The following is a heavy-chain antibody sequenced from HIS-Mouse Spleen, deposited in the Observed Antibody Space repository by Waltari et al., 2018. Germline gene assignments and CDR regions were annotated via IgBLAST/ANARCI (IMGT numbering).Heavy chain of an antibody. D-gene: IGHD1-26*01. J-gene: IGHJ4*02. CDR1: GFTFSIYW. CDR2: IKQDGSEK. Sequence: EVQLVESGGGLVQPGGSLRLSCAASGFTFSIYWMSWVRQAPGKGLEWVANIKQDGSEKYYVDSVKGRFTISRDNAKNSLYLQMNSLRAEDTAVYYCAREGDSGSYFDYWGQGTLVTVSS. CDR3: AREGDSGSYFDY. V-gene: IGHV3-7*01.